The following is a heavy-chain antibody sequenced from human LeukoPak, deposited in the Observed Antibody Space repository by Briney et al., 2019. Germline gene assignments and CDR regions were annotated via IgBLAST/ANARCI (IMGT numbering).Heavy chain of an antibody. CDR3: ATSYFDSSGYLQYFDD. CDR2: IGGGDGST. Sequence: PGGSLRLSCAMSGFTFTNYAMTWVRQAPGKGLEWVSTIGGGDGSTHYADSVKGRFTISRDNPKKSLYLQMNSLRDEDTAVYYCATSYFDSSGYLQYFDDWGQGTLVTVSS. J-gene: IGHJ4*02. CDR1: GFTFTNYA. D-gene: IGHD3-22*01. V-gene: IGHV3-23*01.